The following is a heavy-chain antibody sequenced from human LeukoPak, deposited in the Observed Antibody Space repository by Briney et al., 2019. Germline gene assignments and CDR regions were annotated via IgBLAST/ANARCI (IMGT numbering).Heavy chain of an antibody. CDR1: GASVSSGSYY. Sequence: SETLSLTCTGSGASVSSGSYYWSWIRQPPGKGLEWIGYIYYSGSTNYNPSLKSRVTISVDTSKNQFSLKLSSVTAADTAVYYCARGLGYCSGGSCYYYYGMDVWGKGTTVTVSS. CDR3: ARGLGYCSGGSCYYYYGMDV. CDR2: IYYSGST. J-gene: IGHJ6*04. V-gene: IGHV4-61*01. D-gene: IGHD2-15*01.